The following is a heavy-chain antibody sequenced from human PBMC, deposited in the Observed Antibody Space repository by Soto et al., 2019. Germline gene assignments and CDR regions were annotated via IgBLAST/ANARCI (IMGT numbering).Heavy chain of an antibody. CDR2: ISYDGSNK. J-gene: IGHJ6*02. D-gene: IGHD3-16*02. Sequence: SGGSLRLSCSASGFTFSSYAMHWVRQAPGKGLEWVAVISYDGSNKYYADSVKGRFTISRDNSKNTLYLQMNSLRAEDTAVYYCARQIVAPYDYVWGSYRYYYYYGLDVSGQGTTVTVSS. CDR3: ARQIVAPYDYVWGSYRYYYYYGLDV. CDR1: GFTFSSYA. V-gene: IGHV3-30-3*01.